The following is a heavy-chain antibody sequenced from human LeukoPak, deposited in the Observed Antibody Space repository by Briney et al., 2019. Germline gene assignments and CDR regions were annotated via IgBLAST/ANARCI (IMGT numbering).Heavy chain of an antibody. CDR3: ARALRQLTA. D-gene: IGHD3-10*01. CDR2: ISESGSSI. V-gene: IGHV3-11*01. CDR1: GFTFSDYY. Sequence: GGSLRLSCVASGFTFSDYYMTWICQAPGKGLEWVSYISESGSSIYYADSVKGRFTISRDNAKNSLYLQMDSLRAEDTAVYYCARALRQLTAWGQGTLVTVSS. J-gene: IGHJ4*02.